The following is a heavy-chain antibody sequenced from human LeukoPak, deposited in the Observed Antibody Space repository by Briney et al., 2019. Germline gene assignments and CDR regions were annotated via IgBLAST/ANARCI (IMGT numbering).Heavy chain of an antibody. V-gene: IGHV1-18*01. J-gene: IGHJ6*03. Sequence: ASVKVSCKASGYAFTNYALSWLRQAPGQGLEWMGWINPYNGNTDYAQKFQGRVTLTTDTSTSTAYMELRSLRSDDTAVYYCARDLRCSGGSCYSYYYYMDVWGKGTTVTVSS. CDR3: ARDLRCSGGSCYSYYYYMDV. D-gene: IGHD2-15*01. CDR2: INPYNGNT. CDR1: GYAFTNYA.